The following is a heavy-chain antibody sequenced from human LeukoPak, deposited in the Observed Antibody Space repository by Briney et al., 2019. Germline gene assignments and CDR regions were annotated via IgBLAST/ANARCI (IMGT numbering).Heavy chain of an antibody. J-gene: IGHJ5*02. CDR1: GGSFSGYY. Sequence: RSSETLSLTCAVYGGSFSGYYWSWIRQPPGKGPEWIGEINHSGSTNYNPSLKSRVTISVDTSKNQFSLKLSSVTAADTAVYYCARAYSNYIFGWFDPWGQGTLVTVSS. D-gene: IGHD4-11*01. CDR3: ARAYSNYIFGWFDP. CDR2: INHSGST. V-gene: IGHV4-34*01.